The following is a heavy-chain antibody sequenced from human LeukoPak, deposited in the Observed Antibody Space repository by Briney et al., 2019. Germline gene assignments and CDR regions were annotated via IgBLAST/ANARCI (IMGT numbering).Heavy chain of an antibody. CDR1: GGSISSGDYY. D-gene: IGHD3-22*01. J-gene: IGHJ1*01. CDR2: IYYSGST. Sequence: SETLSLTCTVSGGSISSGDYYWSWIRQPPGKGLEWIGYIYYSGSTNYNPSLKSRVTISVDTSKNQFSLKLSSVTAADTAVYYCARGSLYYDSSGPFQHWGQGTLVTVSS. CDR3: ARGSLYYDSSGPFQH. V-gene: IGHV4-61*08.